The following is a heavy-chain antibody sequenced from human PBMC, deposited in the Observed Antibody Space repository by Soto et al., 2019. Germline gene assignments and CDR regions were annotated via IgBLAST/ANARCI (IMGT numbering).Heavy chain of an antibody. CDR3: ASFSSSDYVSFDY. CDR1: ASSTNSYC. CDR2: IYYSGSA. D-gene: IGHD6-6*01. V-gene: IGHV4-59*01. J-gene: IGHJ4*02. Sequence: SETLSLPCIVSASSTNSYCWFWIQPTPGKGLEWIGDIYYSGSANYNPSLKSRVTISLDTSKNQFSLKLSSVTAADTAVYYCASFSSSDYVSFDYWGQGTLVTVSS.